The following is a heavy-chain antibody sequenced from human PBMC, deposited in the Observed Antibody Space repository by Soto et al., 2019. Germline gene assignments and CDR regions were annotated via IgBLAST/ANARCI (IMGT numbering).Heavy chain of an antibody. Sequence: GASLKISCTGSGYSFAAYWIAWVRQMPGKGLEWMGSIYPADSETKYSPSFQGQVTISADRSFNAAYLQWSGLRASDTAMYYCARRGRGIWGFDFWARGTLVTVSS. D-gene: IGHD2-21*01. CDR1: GYSFAAYW. J-gene: IGHJ4*02. CDR2: IYPADSET. V-gene: IGHV5-51*01. CDR3: ARRGRGIWGFDF.